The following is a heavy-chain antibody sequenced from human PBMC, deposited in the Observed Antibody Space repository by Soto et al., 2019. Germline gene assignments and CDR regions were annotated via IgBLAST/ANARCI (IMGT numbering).Heavy chain of an antibody. V-gene: IGHV3-30*04. Sequence: GGSLRLSCAASGSTFSNYAMHWVRQAPGKGLEWVAIISYDGNNKYNADSVKGRFTISRDNSKNTLYLQVNSLRAEDTAVYYCASDRVCTSAPCGEFDYYYYYGMDVCGQGTTVTVSS. CDR2: ISYDGNNK. D-gene: IGHD2-8*02. J-gene: IGHJ6*02. CDR1: GSTFSNYA. CDR3: ASDRVCTSAPCGEFDYYYYYGMDV.